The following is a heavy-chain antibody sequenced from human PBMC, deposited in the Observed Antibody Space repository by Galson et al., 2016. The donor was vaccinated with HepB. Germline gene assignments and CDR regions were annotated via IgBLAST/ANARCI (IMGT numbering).Heavy chain of an antibody. D-gene: IGHD3-22*01. CDR2: IWFDGKNK. J-gene: IGHJ4*02. V-gene: IGHV3-33*01. CDR1: GFNFSSDG. Sequence: SLRLSCATSGFNFSSDGMHWVRQAPGKGLKWVATIWFDGKNKYYSDSVKGRFAISRDNSENTLYLQLNSLRAEDTAVYYCARDTDYYDISGFYYTGNGWDSWGQGTLVTVSS. CDR3: ARDTDYYDISGFYYTGNGWDS.